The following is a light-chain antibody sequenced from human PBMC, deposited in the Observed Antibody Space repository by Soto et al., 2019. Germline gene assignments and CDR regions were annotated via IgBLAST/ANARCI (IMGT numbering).Light chain of an antibody. J-gene: IGLJ2*01. CDR3: QTWGTGIRV. CDR1: ALPKQY. Sequence: SYELTQPPSVSVSPGQTARITCSGDALPKQYAYWYQQKPGQAPVLVIYKDSERPSGIPERFSGSSSGTTVTLTISGVQAEDEADYYCQTWGTGIRVFGGGTKVTVL. V-gene: IGLV3-25*02. CDR2: KDS.